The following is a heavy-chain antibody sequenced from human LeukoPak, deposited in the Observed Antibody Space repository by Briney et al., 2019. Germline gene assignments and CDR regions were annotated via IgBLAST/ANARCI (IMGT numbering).Heavy chain of an antibody. Sequence: SETLSLTCTVSGGSISSYYWSWIRQPPGKGLEWIGYIYYSGSTNYNPSLKSRVTISVDTSKNQFSLKLSSVTAADTAVYYCARGYDSSVDCWGQGTLVTISS. CDR1: GGSISSYY. CDR3: ARGYDSSVDC. J-gene: IGHJ4*02. CDR2: IYYSGST. V-gene: IGHV4-59*01. D-gene: IGHD3-22*01.